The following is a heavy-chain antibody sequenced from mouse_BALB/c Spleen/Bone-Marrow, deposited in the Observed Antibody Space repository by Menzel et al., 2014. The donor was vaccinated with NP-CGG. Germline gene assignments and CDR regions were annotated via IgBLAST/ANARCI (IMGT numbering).Heavy chain of an antibody. CDR3: ARSLYYRYDFFDY. CDR2: ISSGSSTI. V-gene: IGHV5-17*02. Sequence: EVQGVESGGGLVQPGGSRKLSCAASGFTFSSFGMHWVRQAPEKGLEWVAYISSGSSTIYYADTVKGRFTISRDNPKNTLFLQMTSLRSEDTAMYYCARSLYYRYDFFDYWGQGTTLTVSS. D-gene: IGHD2-14*01. J-gene: IGHJ2*01. CDR1: GFTFSSFG.